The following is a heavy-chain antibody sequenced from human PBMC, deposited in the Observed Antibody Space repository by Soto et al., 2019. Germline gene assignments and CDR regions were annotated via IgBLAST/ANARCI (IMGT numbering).Heavy chain of an antibody. CDR3: ARSSEVGSWYGPTDYYYYGMDV. V-gene: IGHV4-61*01. J-gene: IGHJ6*02. Sequence: QVQLQESGPGLVKPSETLSLTCTVSGGSVSSGSYYWSWIRQPPGKGLEWIGYIYYSGSTNYNPSLESRVTISVDTSKNQFSLKLSSVAAADTAVYYCARSSEVGSWYGPTDYYYYGMDVWGQGTTVTVSS. CDR2: IYYSGST. D-gene: IGHD6-13*01. CDR1: GGSVSSGSYY.